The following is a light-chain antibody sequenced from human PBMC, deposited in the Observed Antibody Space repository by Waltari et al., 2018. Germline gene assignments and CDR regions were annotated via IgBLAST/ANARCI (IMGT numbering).Light chain of an antibody. CDR2: KAS. Sequence: DIQMSQSPSTLSASIGDRVTITCRASQNIKTWVAWDQQQPGKAPKFLVYKASSLNNGVPSRFTGSGSGTDFTLTITSLQPDDFATYFCQQYDTYPLTFGGGTKVEIK. V-gene: IGKV1-5*03. J-gene: IGKJ4*01. CDR3: QQYDTYPLT. CDR1: QNIKTW.